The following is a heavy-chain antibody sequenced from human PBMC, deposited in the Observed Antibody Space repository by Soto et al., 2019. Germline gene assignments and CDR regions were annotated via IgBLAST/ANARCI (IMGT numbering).Heavy chain of an antibody. CDR2: IKQDGSEK. CDR1: GFTFSSYW. D-gene: IGHD3-10*01. Sequence: EVQLVESGGGLVQPGGSLRLSCAASGFTFSSYWMSWVRQAPGKGLEWVANIKQDGSEKYYADSVKGRFTISRDNAKTSLYLQMNSLRAEDTAVYYCARESITMVRGVIIATRYYVDYWGQGTLVTVSS. J-gene: IGHJ4*02. V-gene: IGHV3-7*01. CDR3: ARESITMVRGVIIATRYYVDY.